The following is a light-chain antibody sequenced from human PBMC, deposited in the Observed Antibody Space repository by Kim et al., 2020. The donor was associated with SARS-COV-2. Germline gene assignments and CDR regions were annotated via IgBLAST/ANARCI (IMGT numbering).Light chain of an antibody. Sequence: PAASSCSYRQSHVHNDVNTYLSWLLQRPGQPPRLLMYKISHRFSGVPDRFSGSGAGTDFTLKSSSVEAEDVGVYYCMQATQLPLTFRQGTRLEIK. CDR3: MQATQLPLT. V-gene: IGKV2-24*01. CDR2: KIS. CDR1: QSHVHNDVNTY. J-gene: IGKJ5*01.